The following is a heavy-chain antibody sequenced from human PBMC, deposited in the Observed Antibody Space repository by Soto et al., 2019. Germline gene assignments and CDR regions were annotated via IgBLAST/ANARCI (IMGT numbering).Heavy chain of an antibody. J-gene: IGHJ5*02. CDR2: IYSSGST. CDR3: ARGQRFSDWFDP. D-gene: IGHD3-3*01. V-gene: IGHV4-4*07. Sequence: SETLSLTCTVTGGTISGYYWTWIRQSAGGGLEWIGRIYSSGSTNYNPSLKSRVTISLDTSMTHFSLRLSSVTAADTAVYYCARGQRFSDWFDPWGQGTLVTVSS. CDR1: GGTISGYY.